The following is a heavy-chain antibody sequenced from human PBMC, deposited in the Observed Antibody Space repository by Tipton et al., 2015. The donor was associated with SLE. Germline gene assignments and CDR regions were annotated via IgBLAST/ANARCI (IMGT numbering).Heavy chain of an antibody. V-gene: IGHV4-59*13. J-gene: IGHJ4*02. Sequence: VKPSETLYLTCTVSGGSLSSYHWSWIRQPPGKGLEWVGYIYYSGNTYYSPSLKSRVTISVDTSKNQFSLNLSSLTAADTAVYYCARLRVAAGTWYFDYWGQGTLVTVSS. CDR2: IYYSGNT. CDR3: ARLRVAAGTWYFDY. D-gene: IGHD6-19*01. CDR1: GGSLSSYH.